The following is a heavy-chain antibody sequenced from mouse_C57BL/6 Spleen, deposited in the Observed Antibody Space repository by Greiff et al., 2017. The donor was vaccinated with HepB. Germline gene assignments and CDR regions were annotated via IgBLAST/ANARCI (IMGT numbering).Heavy chain of an antibody. D-gene: IGHD1-1*01. CDR3: ARVLLLRLYFDY. CDR1: GFTFSDYY. CDR2: INYDGSST. Sequence: EVKLVESEGGLVQPGSSMKLSCTASGFTFSDYYMAWVRQVPEKGLEWVANINYDGSSTYYLDSLKSRFIISRDNAKNILYLQMSSLKSEDTATYYCARVLLLRLYFDYWGQGTTLTVSS. V-gene: IGHV5-16*01. J-gene: IGHJ2*01.